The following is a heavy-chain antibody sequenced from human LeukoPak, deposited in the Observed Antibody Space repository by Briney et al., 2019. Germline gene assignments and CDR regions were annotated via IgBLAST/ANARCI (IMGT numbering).Heavy chain of an antibody. CDR3: ARDRETGLPDY. J-gene: IGHJ4*02. V-gene: IGHV4-4*07. CDR1: GGSFSSYY. Sequence: PSETLSRTCTVSGGSFSSYYWSWIRKPAGKGLEWIGRIYTSGSTNYNPSLKSRVTMSVDTSKNQFSLKLSSVTAADTAVYYCARDRETGLPDYWGQGTLATVSS. CDR2: IYTSGST. D-gene: IGHD1-26*01.